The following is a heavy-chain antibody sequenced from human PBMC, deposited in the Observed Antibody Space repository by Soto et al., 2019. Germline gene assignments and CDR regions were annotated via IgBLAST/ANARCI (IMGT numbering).Heavy chain of an antibody. CDR3: ARDLGLVWSGDMDV. CDR2: INAGNGNT. Sequence: ASVKVSCKASGYTFTSYAMHWVRQAPGQRLEWMGWINAGNGNTKYSQKYQGRVTITRDTSASTAYMELSSLRSEDTAVYYCARDLGLVWSGDMDVWGKGTTATV. CDR1: GYTFTSYA. J-gene: IGHJ6*03. V-gene: IGHV1-3*01. D-gene: IGHD3-3*01.